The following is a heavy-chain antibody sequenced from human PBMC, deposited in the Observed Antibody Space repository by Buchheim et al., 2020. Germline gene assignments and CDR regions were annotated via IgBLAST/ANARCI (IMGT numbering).Heavy chain of an antibody. CDR3: ATGIVLMVYGPYGMDV. CDR2: IWYVGSNK. D-gene: IGHD2-8*01. V-gene: IGHV3-33*01. J-gene: IGHJ6*02. CDR1: GFTFSSYG. Sequence: QVQLVESGGGVVQPGRSLRLSCAASGFTFSSYGMHWVRQAPGKGLEWVAVIWYVGSNKYYADSVKGRFTISRDNSKNTLYLQMNSLRAEDTAVYYCATGIVLMVYGPYGMDVWGQGTT.